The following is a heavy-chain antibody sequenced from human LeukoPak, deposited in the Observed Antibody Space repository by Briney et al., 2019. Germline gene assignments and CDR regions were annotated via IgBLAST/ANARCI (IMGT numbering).Heavy chain of an antibody. J-gene: IGHJ3*02. CDR3: VRTRLSDHIVPAAERADDACDM. V-gene: IGHV4-31*03. D-gene: IGHD2-2*01. CDR2: IYYSGST. Sequence: PSETLSLTCIVSGGSISSGGYYWSWIRQHPGKGLEWIGYIYYSGSTYYNPSLKSRVTISVDTSKNQFSLKLSSVAAADTAVCFCVRTRLSDHIVPAAERADDACDMWGQGTMVTVSS. CDR1: GGSISSGGYY.